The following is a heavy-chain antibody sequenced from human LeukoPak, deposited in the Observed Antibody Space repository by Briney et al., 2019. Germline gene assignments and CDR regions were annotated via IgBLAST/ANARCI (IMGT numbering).Heavy chain of an antibody. Sequence: GGSLRLSCAASGFTFSSYGMHWVRQAPGKGLEWVACIRYDGSNKYYADSVKGRFTISRDNSKNTLYLQMNSLRAEDTAVYYCAKVPRMNIVVVVAATQDDYWGQGTLVTVSS. CDR3: AKVPRMNIVVVVAATQDDY. J-gene: IGHJ4*02. CDR2: IRYDGSNK. D-gene: IGHD2-15*01. CDR1: GFTFSSYG. V-gene: IGHV3-30*02.